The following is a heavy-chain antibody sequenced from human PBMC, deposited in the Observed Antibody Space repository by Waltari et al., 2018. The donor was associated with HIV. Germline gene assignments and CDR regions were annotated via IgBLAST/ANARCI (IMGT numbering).Heavy chain of an antibody. V-gene: IGHV1-2*06. CDR2: INPNSGGT. J-gene: IGHJ4*02. CDR3: ARLGDIVVVPAGRDY. CDR1: GYTFTGYY. D-gene: IGHD2-2*01. Sequence: QVQLVQSGAEVKKPGASVKVSCKASGYTFTGYYMHWVRQAPGQGLEWMGRINPNSGGTNYAQKFQGRVTMTRDTSISTAYMELSRLRSDDTAVYYCARLGDIVVVPAGRDYWGQGTLVTVSS.